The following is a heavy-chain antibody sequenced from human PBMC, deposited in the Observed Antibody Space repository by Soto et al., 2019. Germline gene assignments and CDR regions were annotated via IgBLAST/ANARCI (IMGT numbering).Heavy chain of an antibody. D-gene: IGHD5-18*01. CDR1: GFTVSSNY. J-gene: IGHJ4*02. CDR2: IYSGGST. Sequence: EVQLVESGGGLIQPGGSLRLSCAASGFTVSSNYMSWVRQAPGKGLEWVSVIYSGGSTYYADSVKGRFTISRDNSKNTLYLQMNGLRVEDTAVYYCARDLRGQLRSWGFDYWGQGTLVTVSS. CDR3: ARDLRGQLRSWGFDY. V-gene: IGHV3-53*01.